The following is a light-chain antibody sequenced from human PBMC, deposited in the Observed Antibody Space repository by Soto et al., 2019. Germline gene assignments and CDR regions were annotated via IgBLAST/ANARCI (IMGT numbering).Light chain of an antibody. Sequence: QSALTQPASVSGSPLQSIAISCTGTSSDIGAYNYVSWYQQHPGKVPKLIIYDVSSRPSGVSDRFSGSKSGNTASLTISGLQAEDEADYYCGSWTRSSIVVFGGGTKLTVL. CDR1: SSDIGAYNY. CDR2: DVS. J-gene: IGLJ2*01. V-gene: IGLV2-14*03. CDR3: GSWTRSSIVV.